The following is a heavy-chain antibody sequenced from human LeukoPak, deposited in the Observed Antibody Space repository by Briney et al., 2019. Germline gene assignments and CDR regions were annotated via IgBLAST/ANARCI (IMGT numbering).Heavy chain of an antibody. CDR2: IYHSGST. CDR1: GDSISSGGYS. CDR3: ARSNYSSGFYFDY. Sequence: SETLSLTCAVSGDSISSGGYSWSWIRQPPGKGLEWIGYIYHSGSTYYNPSLKSRVTISVDTSKDQFSLKLSSVPAADTAVYYCARSNYSSGFYFDYWGQGTLVTVSS. V-gene: IGHV4-30-2*01. D-gene: IGHD6-19*01. J-gene: IGHJ4*02.